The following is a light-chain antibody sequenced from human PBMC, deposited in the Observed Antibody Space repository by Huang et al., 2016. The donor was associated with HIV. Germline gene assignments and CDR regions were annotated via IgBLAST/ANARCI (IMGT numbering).Light chain of an antibody. CDR3: QQYNNWHYT. V-gene: IGKV3-15*01. J-gene: IGKJ2*01. CDR2: GAS. CDR1: QSVCSN. Sequence: EIVMTQSPATLSVSPGERATLSCRASQSVCSNLAWYQQKPGQAPRLLIYGASTRATGIPARFSGSGSGTEFTLTISSLQSEDFAVYYCQQYNNWHYTFGQGTKLEIK.